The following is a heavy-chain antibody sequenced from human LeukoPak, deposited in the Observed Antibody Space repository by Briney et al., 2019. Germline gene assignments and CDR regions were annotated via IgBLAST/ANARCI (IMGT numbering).Heavy chain of an antibody. J-gene: IGHJ6*03. CDR1: GFTFSDYY. CDR3: ARNGAPVVTAITPYYYYMDV. Sequence: GGSLRLSCAASGFTFSDYYMSWIRQAPGKGLEWVSYISSSDTIYYADSVKGRFTISRDNAKNSLYLQMNSLRAEDTAVYYCARNGAPVVTAITPYYYYMDVWGKGTTVTVSS. V-gene: IGHV3-11*04. D-gene: IGHD2-21*02. CDR2: ISSSDTI.